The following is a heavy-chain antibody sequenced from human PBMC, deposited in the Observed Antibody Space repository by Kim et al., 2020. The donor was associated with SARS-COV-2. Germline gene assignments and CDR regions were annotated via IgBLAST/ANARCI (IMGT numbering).Heavy chain of an antibody. J-gene: IGHJ5*02. V-gene: IGHV6-1*01. Sequence: VSVKSRITINPDTSKNQFSLQLNSVTPEDTAVYYCARGAYSSSWYDWFDPWGQGTLVTVSS. D-gene: IGHD6-13*01. CDR3: ARGAYSSSWYDWFDP.